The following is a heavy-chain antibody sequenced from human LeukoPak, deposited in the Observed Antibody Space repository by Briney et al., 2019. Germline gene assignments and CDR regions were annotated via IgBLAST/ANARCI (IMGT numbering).Heavy chain of an antibody. CDR1: GFTFSSYG. J-gene: IGHJ4*02. CDR2: IRYDGSNK. V-gene: IGHV3-30*02. D-gene: IGHD3-3*01. Sequence: GGSLRLSCAASGFTFSSYGMHWVRQAPGKGLEWVAFIRYDGSNKYYADSVKGRFTISRDNSKNTLYLQMNSLRAEDTAVYYCAKRTIFGVRGDDYWGQGTLVTVSS. CDR3: AKRTIFGVRGDDY.